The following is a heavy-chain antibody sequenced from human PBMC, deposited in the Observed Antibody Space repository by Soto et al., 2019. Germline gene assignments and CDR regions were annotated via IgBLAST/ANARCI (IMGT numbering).Heavy chain of an antibody. V-gene: IGHV1-3*01. CDR3: ARAGDDCSTTTCYIIDY. J-gene: IGHJ4*02. Sequence: SVKVSCKTSGYTFTRYAMHWVRQAPGQRLEWMGWINAGYGNTAYSQNFQGRVTLTRDTSASTAYMELSSLRSEDTAVYYCARAGDDCSTTTCYIIDYWGQGTLVTVSS. CDR1: GYTFTRYA. D-gene: IGHD2-2*02. CDR2: INAGYGNT.